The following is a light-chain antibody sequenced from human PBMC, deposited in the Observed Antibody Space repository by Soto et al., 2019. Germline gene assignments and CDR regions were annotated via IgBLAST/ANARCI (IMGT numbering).Light chain of an antibody. Sequence: QSALTQPASVSGSPGQSITISCTGTSSDVGSYDLVSWYQQNPGKAPKLMIYEATKRPSGVSNRFSASKSGNTASLTVSGLQAEDEADYYCSSYAGSSNVFGTGTKLTVL. CDR2: EAT. V-gene: IGLV2-14*02. CDR3: SSYAGSSNV. J-gene: IGLJ1*01. CDR1: SSDVGSYDL.